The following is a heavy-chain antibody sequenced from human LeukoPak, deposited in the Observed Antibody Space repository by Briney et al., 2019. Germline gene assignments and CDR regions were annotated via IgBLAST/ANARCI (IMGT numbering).Heavy chain of an antibody. CDR3: ARRYYDGSGPFPFGP. J-gene: IGHJ5*02. Sequence: GGSLRLSCAASGFTFRNYWMHWVRQAPGKGLAWVSRIDSDGGTSYADSVKGRFIISRDDAKNTLYLQMNSLGVGDTAVYYCARRYYDGSGPFPFGPWGQGTPVTVSS. V-gene: IGHV3-74*01. CDR1: GFTFRNYW. D-gene: IGHD3-22*01. CDR2: IDSDGGT.